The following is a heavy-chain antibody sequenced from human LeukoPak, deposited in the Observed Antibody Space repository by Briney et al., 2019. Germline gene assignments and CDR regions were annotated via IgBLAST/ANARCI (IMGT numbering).Heavy chain of an antibody. V-gene: IGHV3-23*01. Sequence: PGGSLRLSCAASGFTFSSYAMSWVRQAPGKGLEWVSAISGSGGSTYYADSVKGRFTISRDNSKNTLYLQMNSLRAEDTAVYYCAKVPRYGGNSAKGPFDYWGQETLVTVSS. CDR3: AKVPRYGGNSAKGPFDY. J-gene: IGHJ4*02. D-gene: IGHD4-17*01. CDR1: GFTFSSYA. CDR2: ISGSGGST.